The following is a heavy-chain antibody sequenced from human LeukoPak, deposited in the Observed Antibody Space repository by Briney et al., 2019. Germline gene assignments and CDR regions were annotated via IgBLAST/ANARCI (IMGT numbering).Heavy chain of an antibody. CDR2: IFYSGTT. Sequence: PAGTLSLTCTVSGGSIRSYYWSWIRQPPGKGLEWEGYIFYSGTTDSNPSLKRRVTISVDTSKNQFSPKLSSVTAADTAVYYCARTYCSGGSCLFDYWGQGTLVTV. D-gene: IGHD2-15*01. J-gene: IGHJ4*02. V-gene: IGHV4-59*08. CDR1: GGSIRSYY. CDR3: ARTYCSGGSCLFDY.